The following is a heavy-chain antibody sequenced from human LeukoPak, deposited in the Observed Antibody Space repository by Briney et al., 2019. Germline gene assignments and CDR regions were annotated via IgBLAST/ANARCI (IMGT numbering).Heavy chain of an antibody. D-gene: IGHD2-15*01. CDR1: GFTFSSYN. Sequence: GGSLRLSCAASGFTFSSYNINWVRQAPGKGLEWVSSITSDSSYIYYLDSVKGRFTISRDNAKNSLYLQMNSLRVEDTAVYYCARGRCSGGSCYSRADAFDVWGQGTMVTVS. CDR2: ITSDSSYI. V-gene: IGHV3-21*01. J-gene: IGHJ3*01. CDR3: ARGRCSGGSCYSRADAFDV.